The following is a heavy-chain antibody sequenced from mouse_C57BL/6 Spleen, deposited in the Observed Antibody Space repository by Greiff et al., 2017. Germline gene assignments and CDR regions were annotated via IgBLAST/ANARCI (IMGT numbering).Heavy chain of an antibody. CDR3: ARGTGTDYFDY. V-gene: IGHV3-1*01. Sequence: EVQLQESGPGMVKPSQSLSLTCTVTGYSITSGYDWHWIRHFPGNKLEWMGYISYSGSTNYNPSLKSRISITHDTSKNHFFLKLNSVSTEDTATYYCARGTGTDYFDYWGQGTTLTVSS. CDR1: GYSITSGYD. D-gene: IGHD4-1*01. J-gene: IGHJ2*01. CDR2: ISYSGST.